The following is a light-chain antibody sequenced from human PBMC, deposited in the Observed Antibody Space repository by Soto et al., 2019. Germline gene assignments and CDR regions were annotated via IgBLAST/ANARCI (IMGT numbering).Light chain of an antibody. CDR3: QQSGSSPRLT. CDR2: GAS. CDR1: QRISSN. J-gene: IGKJ4*01. V-gene: IGKV3-20*01. Sequence: EIVMTQYPATMSVSPGERATLYGKASQRISSNLAWYQQKPGQPPRLLIYGASSRATGIPDRFSGSGSGTDFTLTITRLEPEDFAVYYCQQSGSSPRLTVGGVTQVEIK.